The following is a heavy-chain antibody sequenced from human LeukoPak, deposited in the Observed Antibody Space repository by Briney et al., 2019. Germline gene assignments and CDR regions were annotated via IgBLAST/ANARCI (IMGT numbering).Heavy chain of an antibody. V-gene: IGHV5-51*01. J-gene: IGHJ4*02. D-gene: IGHD6-6*01. CDR3: ARQTRQLASFDY. Sequence: PGESLKISCKGSGYSFTSYWIGWVRQLPGKGQEWMGIIYPGDSDTRYSPSFQGQVTISADKSISTAYLQWSSLKAADTAVYYCARQTRQLASFDYWGQGTLVTVSS. CDR1: GYSFTSYW. CDR2: IYPGDSDT.